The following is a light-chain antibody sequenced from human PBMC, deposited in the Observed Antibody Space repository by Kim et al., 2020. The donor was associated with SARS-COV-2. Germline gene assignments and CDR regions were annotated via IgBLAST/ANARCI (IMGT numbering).Light chain of an antibody. CDR1: SLRSYY. CDR3: NSRDNSGNHLGV. V-gene: IGLV3-19*01. J-gene: IGLJ1*01. CDR2: GKN. Sequence: SSELTQDPAVSVALGQTVRITCQGDSLRSYYTSWYQQKPGQAPVLVIYGKNNRPSGIPDRFSGSGSGNTASLTITGAQAEDEADYYCNSRDNSGNHLGVFGTGTKVTVL.